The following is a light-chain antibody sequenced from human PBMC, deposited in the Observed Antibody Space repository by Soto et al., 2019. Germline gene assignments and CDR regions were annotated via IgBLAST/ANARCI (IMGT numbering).Light chain of an antibody. V-gene: IGKV3-20*01. CDR3: QQYGSSHT. Sequence: EIVLTQSPGTLSLSPGERATLSRRASQSVTSTYLAWYQQKPGKAPRLLIYGASSRAIGIPDRLSGSVSGSDFILTINRLQPEDFAVYYCQQYGSSHTFGQGTRLEIK. CDR1: QSVTSTY. J-gene: IGKJ5*01. CDR2: GAS.